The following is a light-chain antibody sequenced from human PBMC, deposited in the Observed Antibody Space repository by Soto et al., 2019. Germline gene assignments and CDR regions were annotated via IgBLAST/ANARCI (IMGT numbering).Light chain of an antibody. CDR3: QQYDNLPLT. Sequence: DIQMTQSPSSLSASVGDRVTITCQASQDITNSLNWYQQKTGKAPKVLIYDASILETGVPSRFSGSGSGTDFTFTISSLQPEDVATYYCQQYDNLPLTFGPGTTVDIE. V-gene: IGKV1-33*01. J-gene: IGKJ3*01. CDR2: DAS. CDR1: QDITNS.